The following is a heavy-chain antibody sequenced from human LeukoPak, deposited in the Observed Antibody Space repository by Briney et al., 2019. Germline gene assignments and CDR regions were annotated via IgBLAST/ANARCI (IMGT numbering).Heavy chain of an antibody. CDR2: IIPIFGTA. D-gene: IGHD5-18*01. CDR1: GGTFSSYA. Sequence: SMKVSCKASGGTFSSYAISWVRQAPGQGLEWMGRIIPIFGTANYAQKFQGRVTITTDESTSTAYMELSSLRSEDTAVYYCARDLDSYGTFDYWGQGTLVTVSS. CDR3: ARDLDSYGTFDY. V-gene: IGHV1-69*05. J-gene: IGHJ4*02.